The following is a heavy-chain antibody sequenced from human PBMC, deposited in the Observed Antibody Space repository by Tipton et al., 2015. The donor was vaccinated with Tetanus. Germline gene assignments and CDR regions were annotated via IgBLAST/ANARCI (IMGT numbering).Heavy chain of an antibody. V-gene: IGHV4-39*01. Sequence: TLSLTCTVSGGSISSSEYYWGWIRQPPGEGLEWIASVYYDGSAYTNPSLKSRIAISIDTSGSQFSLKVHSVTAADTAFYYCTRHVVEAVPRWLDPWGQGTLVTVSS. D-gene: IGHD2-2*01. CDR3: TRHVVEAVPRWLDP. CDR2: VYYDGSA. CDR1: GGSISSSEYY. J-gene: IGHJ5*02.